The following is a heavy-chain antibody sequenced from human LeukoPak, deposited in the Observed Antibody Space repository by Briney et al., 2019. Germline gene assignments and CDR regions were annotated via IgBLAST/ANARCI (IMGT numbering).Heavy chain of an antibody. V-gene: IGHV3-23*01. CDR1: GFTFSSYA. CDR2: ISGSGGGT. D-gene: IGHD1-26*01. CDR3: AKDLLTAGGGLDAFDI. J-gene: IGHJ3*02. Sequence: GGSLRLSCAASGFTFSSYAMSWVRQAPGKGLVWVSSISGSGGGTYYADSVKGRFTISRDNSKNTLYLQMSSLRAEDTALYYCAKDLLTAGGGLDAFDIWGQGTTVTVSS.